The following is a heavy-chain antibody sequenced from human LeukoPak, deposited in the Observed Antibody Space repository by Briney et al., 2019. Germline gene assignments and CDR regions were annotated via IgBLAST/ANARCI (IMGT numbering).Heavy chain of an antibody. CDR2: XXYDGSNK. Sequence: GGSLRLSCAASGFTFSSYAMHWVRQAPGKGLXXXXXXXYDGSNKYYADSVKGRFTISRDNSKNTLYLQMNSLRAEDTAVYYCARTRLTTQAYYYGMDVWGKGTTVTVSS. D-gene: IGHD4-11*01. CDR1: GFTFSSYA. J-gene: IGHJ6*04. V-gene: IGHV3-30*04. CDR3: ARTRLTTQAYYYGMDV.